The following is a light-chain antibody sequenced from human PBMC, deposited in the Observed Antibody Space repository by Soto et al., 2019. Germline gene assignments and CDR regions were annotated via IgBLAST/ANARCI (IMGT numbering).Light chain of an antibody. V-gene: IGKV3-11*01. CDR3: QQRSNWPPEFT. CDR2: DAS. Sequence: EIVLTQSPATLSLSPGERATLSGRASQSVSSYLAWYQQKPGEAPRLLIYDASNRATGIPARFSGSGSGTDFTLNISSLEPEDFAVYYCQQRSNWPPEFTFGPGTKVDIK. J-gene: IGKJ3*01. CDR1: QSVSSY.